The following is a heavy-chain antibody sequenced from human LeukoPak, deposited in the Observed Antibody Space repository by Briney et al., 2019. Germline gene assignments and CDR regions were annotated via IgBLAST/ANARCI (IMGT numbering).Heavy chain of an antibody. CDR1: GYTFTSYV. CDR3: ARAGYCSAAGCRLWAY. J-gene: IGHJ4*02. Sequence: ASVKVSCKASGYTFTSYVMNWVRQAPGQGLEWMGWINTNTGNLTYAQGFTGRFVFSLDTSVSTAYLQISSLKPEDTAVYYCARAGYCSAAGCRLWAYWGQGTLVTVSS. D-gene: IGHD2-15*01. V-gene: IGHV7-4-1*02. CDR2: INTNTGNL.